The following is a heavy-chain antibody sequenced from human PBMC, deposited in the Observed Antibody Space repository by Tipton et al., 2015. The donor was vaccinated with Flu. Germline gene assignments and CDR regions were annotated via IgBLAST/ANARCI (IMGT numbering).Heavy chain of an antibody. CDR1: GFTFTTYW. D-gene: IGHD7-27*01. CDR2: INEDGSQK. J-gene: IGHJ3*02. Sequence: SLRLSCAASGFTFTTYWMSWVRQAPGKGLEWVARINEDGSQKDYADSVKGRLTISRENAKKSLSLQMNSLRVEDTALYYCAREGSGWGKAFDIWGQGTMVTVSS. V-gene: IGHV3-7*03. CDR3: AREGSGWGKAFDI.